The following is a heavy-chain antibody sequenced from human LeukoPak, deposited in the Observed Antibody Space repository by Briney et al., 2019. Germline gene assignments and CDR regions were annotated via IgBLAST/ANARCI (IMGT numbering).Heavy chain of an antibody. D-gene: IGHD6-19*01. CDR3: ARRIGIAVAGTFWFDP. V-gene: IGHV5-51*01. J-gene: IGHJ5*02. CDR2: IYPGDPDT. CDR1: GYSFTSYW. Sequence: GESLNISCKGSGYSFTSYWIGWVRQLPGKGLGWMGIIYPGDPDTRYSPSFQGQVTISANKSISTAYLQWSSLKASDTAMYYCARRIGIAVAGTFWFDPWGQGTLVTVSS.